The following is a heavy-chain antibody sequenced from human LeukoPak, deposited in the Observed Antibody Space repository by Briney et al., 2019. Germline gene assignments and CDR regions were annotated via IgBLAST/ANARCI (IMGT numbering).Heavy chain of an antibody. CDR1: GGSISSYY. V-gene: IGHV4-4*07. Sequence: SETLSLTCTVSGGSISSYYWSWIRQPAGKGLEWIGRIYTTGSPNYNPSFKSRITMSVDKSNNQFSLILTSVTVADTAVYYCARDGASYYDHWGQGILVTVTS. CDR2: IYTTGSP. CDR3: ARDGASYYDH. J-gene: IGHJ5*02. D-gene: IGHD3-10*01.